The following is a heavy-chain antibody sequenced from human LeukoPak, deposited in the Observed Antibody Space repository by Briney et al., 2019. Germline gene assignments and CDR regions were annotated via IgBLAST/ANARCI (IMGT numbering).Heavy chain of an antibody. J-gene: IGHJ4*02. Sequence: GASVKVSCKASGYTFTSYAMHWVRQAPGQRLEWMGWINVGNGNTKYSQKFQGRVTITRDTSASTAYMELSSLRSEDTAVYYCARDPSGYSYLTRDFDYWGQGTLVTVSS. D-gene: IGHD5-18*01. CDR3: ARDPSGYSYLTRDFDY. V-gene: IGHV1-3*01. CDR2: INVGNGNT. CDR1: GYTFTSYA.